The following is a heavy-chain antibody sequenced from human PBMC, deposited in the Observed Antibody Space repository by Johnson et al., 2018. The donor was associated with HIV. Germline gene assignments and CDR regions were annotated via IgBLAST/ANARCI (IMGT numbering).Heavy chain of an antibody. CDR2: ISYDGSNK. V-gene: IGHV3-30-3*01. Sequence: VQLVESGGGVVQPGRSLRLSCAASGFTFSSYAMHWVRQAPGKGLEWVALISYDGSNKYYADSVKGRFTISRDNSKHTLSLQMNSLRPEDADMYYCLRGRGELLGGAFDIWGQGTMVTVSS. D-gene: IGHD1-26*01. CDR1: GFTFSSYA. J-gene: IGHJ3*02. CDR3: LRGRGELLGGAFDI.